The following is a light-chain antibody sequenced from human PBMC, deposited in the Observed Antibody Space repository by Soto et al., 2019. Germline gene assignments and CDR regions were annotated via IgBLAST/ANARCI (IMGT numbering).Light chain of an antibody. CDR1: QSVSSRY. J-gene: IGKJ4*01. CDR3: QAYGGSFLFS. V-gene: IGKV3-20*01. Sequence: EIVLTQSPGTLSLSPGERATLSCRASQSVSSRYLGWYQQTPGQAPRLLISGASSRATGIPDSFSGSGSGTDFTLTINSLEPVDVAVYSCQAYGGSFLFSFGRGTKVEMK. CDR2: GAS.